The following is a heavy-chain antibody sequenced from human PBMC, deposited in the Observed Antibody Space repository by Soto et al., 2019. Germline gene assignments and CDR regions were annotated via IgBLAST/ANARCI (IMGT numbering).Heavy chain of an antibody. CDR2: IDDTGST. CDR1: GDSISSSY. J-gene: IGHJ6*03. CDR3: ARGVLEWLLRDSYYYYMDV. Sequence: QVQLQESGPGLVKPSETLSLTCTVSGDSISSSYWNWIRQAPGKGLEWIGYIDDTGSTNYNPSLKSRVTLSVGPSNNQYSLKLSSVTAEDTAVYYCARGVLEWLLRDSYYYYMDVWGKGTTVTVSS. D-gene: IGHD3-3*01. V-gene: IGHV4-59*01.